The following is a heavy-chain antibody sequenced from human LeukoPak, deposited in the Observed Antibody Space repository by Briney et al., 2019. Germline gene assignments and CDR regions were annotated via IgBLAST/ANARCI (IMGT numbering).Heavy chain of an antibody. CDR2: INHSGST. V-gene: IGHV4-34*01. CDR3: ARARDIRYFDY. J-gene: IGHJ4*02. Sequence: PSETLSLTCAAYGGSFSGYYWSWIRQPPGKGLEWIGEINHSGSTNYNPSLKSRVTISVDTSKNQFSLKLSSVTAADTAVYYCARARDIRYFDYWGQGTLVTVSS. D-gene: IGHD5-12*01. CDR1: GGSFSGYY.